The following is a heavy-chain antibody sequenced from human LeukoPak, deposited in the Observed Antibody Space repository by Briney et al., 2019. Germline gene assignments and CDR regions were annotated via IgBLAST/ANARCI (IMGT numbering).Heavy chain of an antibody. J-gene: IGHJ4*02. Sequence: GGSLRLFCAASGFTFSSNGMRWVRKAPGKGLEWVSSISGSGDKTYYADSVKGRFTISRDNSKSTMYLQMNSLRAEDTAVYHCAKTNGYYDLWGQGTLVIVSS. CDR2: ISGSGDKT. V-gene: IGHV3-23*01. D-gene: IGHD3-22*01. CDR3: AKTNGYYDL. CDR1: GFTFSSNG.